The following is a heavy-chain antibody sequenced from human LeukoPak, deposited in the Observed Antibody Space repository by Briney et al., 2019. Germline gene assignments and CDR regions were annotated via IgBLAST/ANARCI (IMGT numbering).Heavy chain of an antibody. CDR3: AKDNSWNWQSCFDY. Sequence: GGSLRLSCAASGFTFSSYGMHWVRQAPGKGLEWVAFIRYDGSNKYYADSVKGRFTISRDNSKNTLYLQMNSLRAEDTAVYYCAKDNSWNWQSCFDYWGQGTLVTVSS. V-gene: IGHV3-30*02. CDR1: GFTFSSYG. CDR2: IRYDGSNK. J-gene: IGHJ4*02. D-gene: IGHD1-7*01.